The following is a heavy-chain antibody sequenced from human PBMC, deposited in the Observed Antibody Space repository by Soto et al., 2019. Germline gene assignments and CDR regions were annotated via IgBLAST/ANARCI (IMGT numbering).Heavy chain of an antibody. V-gene: IGHV4-30-4*01. Sequence: SETLSLTCTVSGGSISSGDYYWSWIRQPPGKGLEWIGYIYYSGSTYYNPSLKSRVTISVDTSKNQFSLKLSSVTAADTAVYYCARDRALLWFGEARGQDWGQGTLVTVSS. CDR3: ARDRALLWFGEARGQD. J-gene: IGHJ4*02. D-gene: IGHD3-10*01. CDR2: IYYSGST. CDR1: GGSISSGDYY.